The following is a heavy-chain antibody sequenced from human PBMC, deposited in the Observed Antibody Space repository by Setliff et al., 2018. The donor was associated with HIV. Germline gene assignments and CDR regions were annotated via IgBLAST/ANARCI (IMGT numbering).Heavy chain of an antibody. CDR3: ARTQYTTTWPGNY. J-gene: IGHJ4*02. CDR1: GFIFNNFG. D-gene: IGHD1-1*01. Sequence: ASVKVSCKTSGFIFNNFGVTWVRQAPGQGLEWVAWISLYNEYKYYAPHFLGRVTMSTDTSTSTVDLELRGLRADDTAIYYCARTQYTTTWPGNYWGQGTLVTVTS. V-gene: IGHV1-18*04. CDR2: ISLYNEYK.